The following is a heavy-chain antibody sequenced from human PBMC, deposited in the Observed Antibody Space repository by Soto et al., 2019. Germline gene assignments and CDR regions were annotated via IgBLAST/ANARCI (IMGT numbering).Heavy chain of an antibody. CDR3: ARDRGYGSGSYHLLMYYFDY. V-gene: IGHV1-2*04. Sequence: ASLKVSCKASGYTFTGYYMHWVRHAPGQGXEWMGWINPNSGGTNYAQKFQGWVTMTRDTSISTAYMELSRLRSDDTAVYYCARDRGYGSGSYHLLMYYFDYWGQGTLVTVSS. J-gene: IGHJ4*02. D-gene: IGHD3-10*01. CDR1: GYTFTGYY. CDR2: INPNSGGT.